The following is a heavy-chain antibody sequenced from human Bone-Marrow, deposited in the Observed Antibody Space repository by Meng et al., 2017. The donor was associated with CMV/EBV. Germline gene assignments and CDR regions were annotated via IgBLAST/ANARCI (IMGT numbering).Heavy chain of an antibody. J-gene: IGHJ5*02. Sequence: GGSLRLSCAASGFTFSSYSMNWVRQAPGKGLEWVSSISSSSYIYYADSVKGRFTISRDNAKNSLYLQMNSLRAEDTAVYYCARDMVRGVTKRSGFDPWGQGTLVTVSS. V-gene: IGHV3-21*01. CDR2: ISSSSYI. D-gene: IGHD3-10*01. CDR3: ARDMVRGVTKRSGFDP. CDR1: GFTFSSYS.